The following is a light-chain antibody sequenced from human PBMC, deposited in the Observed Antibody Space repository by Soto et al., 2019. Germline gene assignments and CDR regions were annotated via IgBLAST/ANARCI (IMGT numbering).Light chain of an antibody. CDR2: GVK. V-gene: IGLV2-14*01. CDR3: SSYTTSYFYV. CDR1: GRDIGAYDY. Sequence: QSALTQPASVSGSPGQSITISCTGSGRDIGAYDYVSWYQQHPGKAPKLLIHGVKNRPSGVSYRFSASKSAFTASLTISGLQAEDEAHYYCSSYTTSYFYVFGPGTKVTVL. J-gene: IGLJ1*01.